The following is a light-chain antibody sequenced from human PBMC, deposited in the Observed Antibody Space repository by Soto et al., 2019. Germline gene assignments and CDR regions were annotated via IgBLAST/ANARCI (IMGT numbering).Light chain of an antibody. CDR2: STS. CDR3: LLYYGGAS. V-gene: IGLV7-43*01. Sequence: QTVVTQEPSLTVFPGGTVALTCASGTGAVTSGYYPNWFQQKPGQAPRPLIYSTSHKHSWTPARFSGSLLGGKAALTLSGVQTEDEAEYYCLLYYGGASFGGGTKLTVL. CDR1: TGAVTSGYY. J-gene: IGLJ2*01.